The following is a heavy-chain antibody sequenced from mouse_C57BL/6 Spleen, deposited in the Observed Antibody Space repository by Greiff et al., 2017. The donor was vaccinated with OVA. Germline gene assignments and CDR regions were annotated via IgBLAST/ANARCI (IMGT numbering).Heavy chain of an antibody. CDR3: ARRITRGNYFDY. CDR1: GFTFSSYT. CDR2: ISGGGGNT. D-gene: IGHD1-1*01. V-gene: IGHV5-9*01. Sequence: EVKLVESGGGLVKPGGSLKLSCAASGFTFSSYTMSWVRQTPEKRLEWVATISGGGGNTYYPDSVKGRFTISRDNAKNTLYLQMSSLRSEDTALYYCARRITRGNYFDYWGQGTTLTVSS. J-gene: IGHJ2*01.